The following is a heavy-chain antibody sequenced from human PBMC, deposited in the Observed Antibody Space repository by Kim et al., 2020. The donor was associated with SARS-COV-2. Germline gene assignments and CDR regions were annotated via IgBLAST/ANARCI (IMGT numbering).Heavy chain of an antibody. CDR3: ARVGRRGVVVESFDY. D-gene: IGHD3-22*01. CDR1: GGSISSGGYY. J-gene: IGHJ4*02. Sequence: SETLSLTCTVSGGSISSGGYYWSWLRQHPGKGLEWFGYIYYSGSTYYNPTLKSRVTISVDTSKNQFSLMLSPVTAAGTAGYYCARVGRRGVVVESFDYWGQGTLVTVPS. V-gene: IGHV4-31*03. CDR2: IYYSGST.